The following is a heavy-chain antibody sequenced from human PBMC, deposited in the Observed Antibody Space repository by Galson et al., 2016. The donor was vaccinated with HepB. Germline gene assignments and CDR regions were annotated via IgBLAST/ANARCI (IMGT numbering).Heavy chain of an antibody. V-gene: IGHV3-64D*06. Sequence: SLRLSCAASGFTFSSCAMHWVRQAPGKGLESVSAISDNGGSTYYADSVKGRFTISRDNSKNTLYLRMSSLRAEDTAAYYCVKDRGWGYTSNAFDIWGQGTMVAVSS. CDR3: VKDRGWGYTSNAFDI. J-gene: IGHJ3*02. D-gene: IGHD1-1*01. CDR1: GFTFSSCA. CDR2: ISDNGGST.